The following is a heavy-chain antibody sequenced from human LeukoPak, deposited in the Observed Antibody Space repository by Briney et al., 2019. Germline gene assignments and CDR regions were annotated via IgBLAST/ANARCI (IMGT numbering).Heavy chain of an antibody. CDR3: AKDYVVVPAAIQKPDAFDI. Sequence: GGSLRLSCAASGFIFSNYYMGWVRQAPGKVLEWVANIQEDGSATYYVDSVKGRFTISRDNSKNTLYLQMNSLRAEDTAVYYCAKDYVVVPAAIQKPDAFDIWGQGTMVTVSS. D-gene: IGHD2-2*01. CDR2: IQEDGSAT. J-gene: IGHJ3*02. V-gene: IGHV3-7*03. CDR1: GFIFSNYY.